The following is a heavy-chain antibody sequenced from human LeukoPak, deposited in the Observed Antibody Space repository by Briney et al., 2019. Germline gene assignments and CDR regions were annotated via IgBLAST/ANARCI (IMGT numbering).Heavy chain of an antibody. J-gene: IGHJ4*02. CDR2: IYSGGST. Sequence: GGSLRLPCAASGFTVSSNYMSWVRQAPGKGLEWVSVIYSGGSTYYADSVNGRFTITRDNSKNTLYLQMNSLRAEDSAVYYCARVGTAMVIDYWGQGTLVTVSS. V-gene: IGHV3-66*01. CDR3: ARVGTAMVIDY. CDR1: GFTVSSNY. D-gene: IGHD5-18*01.